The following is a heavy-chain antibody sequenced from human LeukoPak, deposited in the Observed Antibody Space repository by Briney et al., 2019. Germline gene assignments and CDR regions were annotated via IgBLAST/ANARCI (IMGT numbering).Heavy chain of an antibody. CDR3: ARVDSDIVVVPSTLYYYYYYMDV. Sequence: PSETLSLTCTVSGGSISSYYWSWIRQPAGKGLEWIGRIYTSGSTNYNPSLKSRVTISVDTSKNQFSLKLSSVTAADTAVYYCARVDSDIVVVPSTLYYYYYYMDVWGKGTTVTISS. D-gene: IGHD2-2*01. J-gene: IGHJ6*03. V-gene: IGHV4-4*07. CDR2: IYTSGST. CDR1: GGSISSYY.